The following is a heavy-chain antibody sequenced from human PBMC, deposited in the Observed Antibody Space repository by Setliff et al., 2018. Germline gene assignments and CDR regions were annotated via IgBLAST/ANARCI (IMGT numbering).Heavy chain of an antibody. Sequence: PSETLSLTCTVSGGSIGSSSYYWGWFRQPPGKGLEWIGSVNYSGTSYYNPSLKSRVTISVDTSKNQFSLQVTSLAATDTALYFCARHEFVGGYYGSVTYRHFDYWGQGILVTVSS. CDR2: VNYSGTS. V-gene: IGHV4-39*01. CDR1: GGSIGSSSYY. D-gene: IGHD3-10*01. J-gene: IGHJ4*02. CDR3: ARHEFVGGYYGSVTYRHFDY.